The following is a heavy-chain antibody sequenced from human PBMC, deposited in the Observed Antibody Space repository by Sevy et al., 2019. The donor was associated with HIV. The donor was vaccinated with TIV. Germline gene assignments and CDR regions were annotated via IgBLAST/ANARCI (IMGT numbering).Heavy chain of an antibody. CDR2: ITTDGTSI. V-gene: IGHV3-11*01. Sequence: WGSLRLSCVVSGFTFNDYYMSWIRQAPGEGLEWVSHITTDGTSISYADSVKGRFTISRDNAKNSLYLQMNSLRAEDTAVYYCARGNPVYCVGGSCYRPLDYWGRGTLVTVSS. CDR1: GFTFNDYY. CDR3: ARGNPVYCVGGSCYRPLDY. D-gene: IGHD2-15*01. J-gene: IGHJ4*02.